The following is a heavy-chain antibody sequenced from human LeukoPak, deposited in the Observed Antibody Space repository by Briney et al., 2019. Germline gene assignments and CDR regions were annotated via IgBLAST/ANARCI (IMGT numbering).Heavy chain of an antibody. D-gene: IGHD3-3*01. J-gene: IGHJ4*02. Sequence: ASVKVSCKVSGNSLSELSIQWVRQAPGKGLEGMGGFDPEEAKMVYAQNFQGRVTMTDDTSTQTAYIELSGLTSDDTAVYYCTTRSGDFWSGFVNWGQGSLVTVSS. V-gene: IGHV1-24*01. CDR2: FDPEEAKM. CDR3: TTRSGDFWSGFVN. CDR1: GNSLSELS.